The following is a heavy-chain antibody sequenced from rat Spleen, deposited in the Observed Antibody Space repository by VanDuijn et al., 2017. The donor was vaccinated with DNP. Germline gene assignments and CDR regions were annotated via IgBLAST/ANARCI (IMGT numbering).Heavy chain of an antibody. J-gene: IGHJ2*01. CDR1: GFTFSDYY. V-gene: IGHV5-22*01. Sequence: EVQLVESGGGSVQPGRSLKLPCAASGFTFSDYYMAWVRQAPTKGLEWVAYTNYAGGSTYNGDSVKGRFTISRDNAKNTLYLQINSLRSEDMATYYCARHVLPLRVWDYWGQGVMVTVSS. CDR2: TNYAGGST. CDR3: ARHVLPLRVWDY. D-gene: IGHD1-4*01.